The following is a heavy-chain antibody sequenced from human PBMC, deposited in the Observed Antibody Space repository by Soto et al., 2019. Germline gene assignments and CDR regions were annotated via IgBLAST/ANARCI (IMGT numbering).Heavy chain of an antibody. Sequence: QVQLVQSGAEVKKPGASVKVSCKASGYTFTSYGISWVRQAPGQGLEWMGWISADNGNTNYAQKLQGRVTMTTDTSTSTDYMELRSLRSDDTAVYYCATDCSSTTCYPWNWFDPWGQGTLVTVSS. CDR3: ATDCSSTTCYPWNWFDP. D-gene: IGHD2-2*01. V-gene: IGHV1-18*01. CDR1: GYTFTSYG. CDR2: ISADNGNT. J-gene: IGHJ5*02.